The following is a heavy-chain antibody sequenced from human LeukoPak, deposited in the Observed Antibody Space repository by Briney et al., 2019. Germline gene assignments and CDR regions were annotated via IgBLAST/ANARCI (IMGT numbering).Heavy chain of an antibody. CDR3: ARVDPYDFWSGYYYYGMDV. CDR1: GGSISSYY. V-gene: IGHV4-59*01. J-gene: IGHJ6*02. D-gene: IGHD3-3*01. CDR2: IYYSGST. Sequence: PSETLSLTCTVSGGSISSYYWSWIRQPPGKGLEWIGYIYYSGSTNYNPSLKSRVTISVDTSKNQFSLKLSSVTAADTAVYYCARVDPYDFWSGYYYYGMDVWGQGTTVTVSS.